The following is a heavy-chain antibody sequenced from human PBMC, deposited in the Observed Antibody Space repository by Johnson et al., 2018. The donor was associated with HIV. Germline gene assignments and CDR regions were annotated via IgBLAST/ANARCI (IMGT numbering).Heavy chain of an antibody. V-gene: IGHV3-NL1*01. CDR3: ARDSTPWGDDYVDYAFDI. D-gene: IGHD4/OR15-4a*01. CDR1: ELTLRGCG. CDR2: IYSGGST. Sequence: VHLVESGGGVVQPGRSLRLSCAASELTLRGCGMHWVRQAPDKGLEWVSVIYSGGSTYYADSVKGRFTISRDNAKNSLFLQMNSLRAEDTAVYYCARDSTPWGDDYVDYAFDIWGQGTLVTVSS. J-gene: IGHJ3*02.